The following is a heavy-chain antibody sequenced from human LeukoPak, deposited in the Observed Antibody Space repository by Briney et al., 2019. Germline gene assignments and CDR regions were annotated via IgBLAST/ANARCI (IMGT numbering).Heavy chain of an antibody. D-gene: IGHD3-16*01. CDR2: IKEDGSQT. V-gene: IGHV3-7*01. J-gene: IGHJ3*01. Sequence: PGGSLRLSCAATEFTFSNYWMTWVRQAPGKGLEWVAHIKEDGSQTNYMDSVKGRFTISRDNAKNSLYIQMNSLRVEDTAVYHCVRDLGFFVFDLWGQGTTVTVSS. CDR3: VRDLGFFVFDL. CDR1: EFTFSNYW.